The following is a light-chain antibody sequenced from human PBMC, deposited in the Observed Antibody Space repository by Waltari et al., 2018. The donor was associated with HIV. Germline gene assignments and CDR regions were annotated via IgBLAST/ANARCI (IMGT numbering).Light chain of an antibody. J-gene: IGLJ3*02. V-gene: IGLV1-51*01. CDR1: IGNDY. Sequence: IGNDYVSWYQHVPGAAPRLLIYDNNKRPSGIPDRFSGSRSGTSATLGITGLQTGDEAHYYCGTWDRSLSAAVFGGGTKLTVL. CDR3: GTWDRSLSAAV. CDR2: DNN.